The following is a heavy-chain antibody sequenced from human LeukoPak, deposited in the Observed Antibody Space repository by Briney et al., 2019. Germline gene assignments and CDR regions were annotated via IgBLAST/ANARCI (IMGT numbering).Heavy chain of an antibody. CDR1: GFSVSDKY. CDR3: ARGPHGLQLWHYFDY. J-gene: IGHJ4*02. CDR2: IYSGGST. V-gene: IGHV3-66*02. Sequence: GVLRLSCAASGFSVSDKYMTWVRQAPGKGLEWRSIIYSGGSTFYADSVKGRFTISRDTSKNTVYLEMNSLRLEDTAVYYCARGPHGLQLWHYFDYWGLGTLVTASS. D-gene: IGHD5-18*01.